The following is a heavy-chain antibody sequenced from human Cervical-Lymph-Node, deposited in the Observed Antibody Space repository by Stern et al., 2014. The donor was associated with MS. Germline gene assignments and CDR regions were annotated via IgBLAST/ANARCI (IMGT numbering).Heavy chain of an antibody. CDR3: AKDRRGD. CDR2: ISPGVTYT. D-gene: IGHD3-10*01. V-gene: IGHV3-23*04. Sequence: EVQLVESGGGLVQPGGSLRLSCAASGFTFNNYAMNWVRQAPGKWLEWFSAISPGVTYTYYADSVKGRFTISRDNSTNTVYLQMNSLRAEDSAVYYCAKDRRGDWGQGTLVTVSS. J-gene: IGHJ4*02. CDR1: GFTFNNYA.